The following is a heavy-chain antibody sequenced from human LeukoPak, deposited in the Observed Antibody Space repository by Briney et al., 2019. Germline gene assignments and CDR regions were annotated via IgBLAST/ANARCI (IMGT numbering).Heavy chain of an antibody. Sequence: GASLKISCKGSGSSFTSYWIGWVRQMHGKGLEWMGIIYPGDSDTRYSPSFQGQVTFSADKSISTAYLQLSSLKASDTAMYYCARHYYDSSGYYYVPFDYWGQGTLVTVSS. CDR2: IYPGDSDT. V-gene: IGHV5-51*01. D-gene: IGHD3-22*01. CDR1: GSSFTSYW. CDR3: ARHYYDSSGYYYVPFDY. J-gene: IGHJ4*02.